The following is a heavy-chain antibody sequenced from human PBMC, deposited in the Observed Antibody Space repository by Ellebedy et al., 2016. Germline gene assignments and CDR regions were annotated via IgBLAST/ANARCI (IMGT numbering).Heavy chain of an antibody. CDR3: VKDPNYDILSGFYSD. D-gene: IGHD3-9*01. J-gene: IGHJ4*02. Sequence: GESLKISXAASGFIFSDYYMSWVRQAPGKGLEWVSFIDPRRNYREYADSVKGRFTISRDNAKNSLYLQMNSLRAEDTAVYFCVKDPNYDILSGFYSDWGQGTLVTVSS. V-gene: IGHV3-11*05. CDR2: IDPRRNYR. CDR1: GFIFSDYY.